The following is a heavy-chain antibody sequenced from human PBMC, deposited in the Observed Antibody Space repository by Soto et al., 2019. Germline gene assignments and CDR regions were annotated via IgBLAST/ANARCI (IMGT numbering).Heavy chain of an antibody. CDR2: IGIGGDT. Sequence: GGSLRLSCEVSGFTFSSYGMNWVRQAPDKGLEWVSTIGIGGDTYYADSVKGRFTISRDNSKNTLYLHMTNLRAEDTAVYYCAKDGNWLDVFLDLWGQGTPVTVSS. D-gene: IGHD6-19*01. V-gene: IGHV3-23*01. J-gene: IGHJ4*02. CDR1: GFTFSSYG. CDR3: AKDGNWLDVFLDL.